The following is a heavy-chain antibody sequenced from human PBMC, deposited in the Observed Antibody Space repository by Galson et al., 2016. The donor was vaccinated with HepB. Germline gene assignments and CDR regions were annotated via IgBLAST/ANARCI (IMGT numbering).Heavy chain of an antibody. CDR1: GFTFSGSG. J-gene: IGHJ5*01. Sequence: SLRLSCAASGFTFSGSGIHWVRQASGKGLEWIGRIRSKTNNYATAYAASVIGRFTIWRDDSKNTAYLQMNSLEIEDTALYYCTKSTGPVYGGYGDSWGHGTLVTVSS. CDR3: TKSTGPVYGGYGDS. D-gene: IGHD4-17*01. CDR2: IRSKTNNYAT. V-gene: IGHV3-73*01.